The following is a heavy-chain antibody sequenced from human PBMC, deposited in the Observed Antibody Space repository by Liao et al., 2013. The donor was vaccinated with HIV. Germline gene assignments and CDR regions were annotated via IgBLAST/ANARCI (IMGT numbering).Heavy chain of an antibody. CDR3: ARDELELPNYYYYYYMDV. CDR1: GGSISSGGYS. Sequence: QLQLQESGSGLVKPSQTLSLTCAVSGGSISSGGYSWSWIRQPAGKGLEWIGRIYTSGSTNYNPSLKSRVTISVDTSKNQFSLKLSSVTAADTAVYYCARDELELPNYYYYYYMDVWGKGTTVTVSS. D-gene: IGHD1-7*01. J-gene: IGHJ6*03. CDR2: IYTSGST. V-gene: IGHV4-61*02.